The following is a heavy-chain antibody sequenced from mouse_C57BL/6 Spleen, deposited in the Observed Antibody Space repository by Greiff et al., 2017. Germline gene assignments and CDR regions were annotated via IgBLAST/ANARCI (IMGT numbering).Heavy chain of an antibody. V-gene: IGHV1-54*01. CDR3: ARSYDYDVNYAMDY. J-gene: IGHJ4*01. Sequence: QVQLQQSGAELVRPGTSVKVSCKASGYAFTNYLIEWVKQRPGQGLEWIGVINPGSGATNYNEKFKGKATLTADKSSSTAYMQLSSLTSEDSAVYFCARSYDYDVNYAMDYWGQGTSVTVSS. CDR1: GYAFTNYL. CDR2: INPGSGAT. D-gene: IGHD2-4*01.